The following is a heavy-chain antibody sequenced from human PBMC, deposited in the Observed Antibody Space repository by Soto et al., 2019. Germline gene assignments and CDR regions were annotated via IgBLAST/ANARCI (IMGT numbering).Heavy chain of an antibody. CDR3: ARGTIVARQHLDY. CDR2: ISIRGGDE. D-gene: IGHD6-6*01. J-gene: IGHJ4*02. V-gene: IGHV3-30*03. CDR1: GFTFSSYA. Sequence: QVQLVEAGGGVVQPGKSLGLSCAASGFTFSSYAMHWARQAPGKGLEWVTVISIRGGDEYYAESVRGRFTISRYDSKNTLYLQMDSLRVEDTAVYYCARGTIVARQHLDYWGQGTLVTVSS.